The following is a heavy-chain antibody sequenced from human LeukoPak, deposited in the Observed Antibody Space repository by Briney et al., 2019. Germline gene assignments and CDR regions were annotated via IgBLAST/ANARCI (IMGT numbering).Heavy chain of an antibody. D-gene: IGHD2-2*01. Sequence: PSETLSLTCAVYGGSFSGYYWSWIRQPPGKGLEWIGEINHSGSTNYNPSLKSRVTISVDTSKNQFSLKLSSVTAADTAVYYCARGYCSSTSCYGREYYYYGMDVWGQGTTVTVSS. J-gene: IGHJ6*02. CDR1: GGSFSGYY. V-gene: IGHV4-34*01. CDR3: ARGYCSSTSCYGREYYYYGMDV. CDR2: INHSGST.